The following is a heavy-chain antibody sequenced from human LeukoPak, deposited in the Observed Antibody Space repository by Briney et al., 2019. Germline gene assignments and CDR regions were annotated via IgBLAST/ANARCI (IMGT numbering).Heavy chain of an antibody. D-gene: IGHD3-10*01. Sequence: GGSLRLSCAASGFTFSSYAMSWVRQAPGKGLEWVSAISGSGGSTYYADSVRGRFTISRDNSKNTLYLQMNSLRAEDTAVYYCAKDLPLWFGESYFDYWGQGTLVTVSS. CDR3: AKDLPLWFGESYFDY. CDR2: ISGSGGST. V-gene: IGHV3-23*01. CDR1: GFTFSSYA. J-gene: IGHJ4*02.